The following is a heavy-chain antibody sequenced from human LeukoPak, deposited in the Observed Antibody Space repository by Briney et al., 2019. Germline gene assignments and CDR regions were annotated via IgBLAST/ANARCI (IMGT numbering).Heavy chain of an antibody. Sequence: GGSLRLSCAASGFTFDDYGMSWVRQAPGKGLEWVSGINWNGGSTGYADSVKGRFTISRDNSKNTLYLQMNSLRAEDTAVYYCAKDTVGDNWNDRAYYFDYWGQGTLVTVSS. D-gene: IGHD1-20*01. CDR1: GFTFDDYG. CDR3: AKDTVGDNWNDRAYYFDY. V-gene: IGHV3-20*04. CDR2: INWNGGST. J-gene: IGHJ4*02.